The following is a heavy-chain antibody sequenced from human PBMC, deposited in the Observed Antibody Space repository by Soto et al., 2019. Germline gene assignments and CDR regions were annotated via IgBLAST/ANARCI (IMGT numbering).Heavy chain of an antibody. Sequence: QVQLQESGPGLVKPSQTLSLTCTVSGGSISSDGYYWSWIRQHSGKGLEWTGYIYYSGSTYYNTSLKSRVTVSVDTSRNQFSLKLSSVTAADTAVYYCARAQRDSGYDIWGQGTLVTVSS. J-gene: IGHJ4*02. V-gene: IGHV4-31*03. CDR1: GGSISSDGYY. CDR3: ARAQRDSGYDI. CDR2: IYYSGST. D-gene: IGHD5-12*01.